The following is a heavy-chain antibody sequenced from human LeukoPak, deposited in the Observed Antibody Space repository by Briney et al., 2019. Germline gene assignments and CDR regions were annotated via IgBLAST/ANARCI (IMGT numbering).Heavy chain of an antibody. J-gene: IGHJ6*02. V-gene: IGHV4-34*01. CDR3: ARGQHYSSSWYRPGWAYYYYGMDV. D-gene: IGHD6-13*01. Sequence: PSETLSLTCTVSGGSISSYYWSWIRQPPGKGLEWIGEINHSGSTNYNPSLKSRVTISVDTSKNQFSLKLSSVTAADTAVYYCARGQHYSSSWYRPGWAYYYYGMDVWGQGTTVTVTS. CDR1: GGSISSYY. CDR2: INHSGST.